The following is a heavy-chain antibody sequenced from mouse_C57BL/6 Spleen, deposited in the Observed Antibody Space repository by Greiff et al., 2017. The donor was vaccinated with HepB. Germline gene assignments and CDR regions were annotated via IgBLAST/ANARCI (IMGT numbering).Heavy chain of an antibody. CDR2: INPSSGYT. CDR1: GYTFTSYW. J-gene: IGHJ2*01. V-gene: IGHV1-7*01. Sequence: VQLQQSGAELAKPGASVTLSCKASGYTFTSYWMHWVKQRPGQGLEWIGYINPSSGYTKYNQKFKDKATLTADKSSSTAYMQLSSLTYEDAAVYDCTSYDYDDGGYYFDYWGQGTTLTVSS. CDR3: TSYDYDDGGYYFDY. D-gene: IGHD2-4*01.